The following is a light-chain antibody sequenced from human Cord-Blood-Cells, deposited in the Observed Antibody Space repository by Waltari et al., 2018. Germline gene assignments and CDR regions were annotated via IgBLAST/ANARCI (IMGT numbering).Light chain of an antibody. Sequence: DIHMTQSPSSLSASVGDRVTITCRASQSISSYLNWYQQKPGKAPKLLIYAACSLQSGVPSRFSGSGSGTDFTLTISSLQPEDFATYYCQQSYSTPITFGQGTRLEIK. CDR2: AAC. V-gene: IGKV1-39*01. CDR3: QQSYSTPIT. J-gene: IGKJ5*01. CDR1: QSISSY.